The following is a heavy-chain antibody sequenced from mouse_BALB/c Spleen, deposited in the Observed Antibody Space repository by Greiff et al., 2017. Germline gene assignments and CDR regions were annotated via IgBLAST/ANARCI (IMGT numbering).Heavy chain of an antibody. CDR2: INPNNGGT. V-gene: IGHV1-26*01. J-gene: IGHJ4*01. Sequence: VQLQQSGPELVKPGASVKMSCKASGYTFTDYYMKWVKQSHGKSLEWIGDINPNNGGTSYNQKFKGKATLTVDKSSSTAYMQLNSLTSEDSAVYYCASLITTVVEEGAMDYWGQGTSVTVSS. D-gene: IGHD1-1*01. CDR3: ASLITTVVEEGAMDY. CDR1: GYTFTDYY.